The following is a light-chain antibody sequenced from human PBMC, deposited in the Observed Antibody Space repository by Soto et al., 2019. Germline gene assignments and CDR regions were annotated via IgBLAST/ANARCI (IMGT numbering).Light chain of an antibody. Sequence: VMTQSPATLSVSPGERATLSCRVSQSVTTNLAWYQQRPGQAPRLLIYGSSTRATGVPARFSGSGSGTEFTLTISSLQSEDFAIYYCQQYNNWPPLFTFGPGTKVDMK. CDR3: QQYNNWPPLFT. J-gene: IGKJ3*01. V-gene: IGKV3-15*01. CDR2: GSS. CDR1: QSVTTN.